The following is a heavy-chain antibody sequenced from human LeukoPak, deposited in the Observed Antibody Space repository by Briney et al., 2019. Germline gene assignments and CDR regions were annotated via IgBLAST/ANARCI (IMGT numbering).Heavy chain of an antibody. J-gene: IGHJ3*02. CDR1: GFTFSSYSM. CDR3: AQGYSSSWSSYDAFDI. CDR2: IYHSGST. D-gene: IGHD6-13*01. Sequence: GSLRLSCAASGFTFSSYSMNWVRQPPGKGLEWIGEIYHSGSTNYNPSLKSRVTISVDKSKNQFSLKLSSVTAADTAVYYCAQGYSSSWSSYDAFDIWGQGTMVTVSS. V-gene: IGHV4-4*02.